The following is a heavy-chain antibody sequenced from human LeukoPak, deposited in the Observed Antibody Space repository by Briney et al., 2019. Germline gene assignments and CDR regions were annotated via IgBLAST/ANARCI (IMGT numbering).Heavy chain of an antibody. V-gene: IGHV4-34*01. CDR2: INHSGST. CDR1: GGSFSGYY. D-gene: IGHD3-22*01. Sequence: SETLSLTCAVYGGSFSGYYWSWIRQPPGKGLEWIGEINHSGSTNYNPSLKSRVTISVDTSKNQFSLKLSSVTAADTAVYYCARGASSGYWDNAFDIWGQGTMVTVSS. CDR3: ARGASSGYWDNAFDI. J-gene: IGHJ3*02.